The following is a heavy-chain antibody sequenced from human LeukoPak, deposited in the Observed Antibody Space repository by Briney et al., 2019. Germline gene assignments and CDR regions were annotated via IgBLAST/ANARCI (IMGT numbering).Heavy chain of an antibody. J-gene: IGHJ4*02. CDR3: AREPMITFGGGFDY. Sequence: GGSLRLSCAASGFTFSSYAMHWVRQAPGKGLEWVAVISYDGSNKYYADSVKGRFTISRDNSKNTLYLQMNSLRAEDTAVYYCAREPMITFGGGFDYWGQGTLVTVSS. CDR1: GFTFSSYA. CDR2: ISYDGSNK. V-gene: IGHV3-30-3*01. D-gene: IGHD3-16*01.